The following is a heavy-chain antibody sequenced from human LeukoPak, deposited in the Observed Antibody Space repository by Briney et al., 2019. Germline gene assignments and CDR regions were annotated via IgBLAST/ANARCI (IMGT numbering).Heavy chain of an antibody. CDR2: INTGDGDT. J-gene: IGHJ4*02. Sequence: ASVKVSCKASGYTFTTCAIHWVRQAPGQRLEWMGLINTGDGDTIYSQKFQGRVTITRDTSANTAYLELDSLTSEDTAVYYCARVSVGAVAGTDAGDFDYWGQGTLVTVSS. D-gene: IGHD6-19*01. V-gene: IGHV1-3*04. CDR1: GYTFTTCA. CDR3: ARVSVGAVAGTDAGDFDY.